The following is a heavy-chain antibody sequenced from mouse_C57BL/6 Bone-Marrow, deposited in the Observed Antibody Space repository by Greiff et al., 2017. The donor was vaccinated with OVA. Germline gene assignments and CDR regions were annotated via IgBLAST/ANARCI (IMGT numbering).Heavy chain of an antibody. CDR3: ARDGYYGGDFDY. CDR1: GYTFTSYW. CDR2: IDPSDSYT. Sequence: VQLQQPGAELVKPGASVKLSCKASGYTFTSYWMQWVKQRPGQGLEWIGEIDPSDSYTNYNQKFKGKATLTVDTSSSTAYMQLSSLTSEDSAVYSCARDGYYGGDFDYWGQGTTLTVSS. J-gene: IGHJ2*01. D-gene: IGHD2-3*01. V-gene: IGHV1-50*01.